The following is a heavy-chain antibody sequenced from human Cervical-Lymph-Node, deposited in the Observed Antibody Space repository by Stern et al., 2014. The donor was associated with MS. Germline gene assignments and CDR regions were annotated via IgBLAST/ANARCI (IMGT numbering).Heavy chain of an antibody. CDR2: ISSSGDTI. D-gene: IGHD5-12*01. J-gene: IGHJ3*02. V-gene: IGHV3-11*01. CDR3: VRGWEPRQEGPSGHDYDAFDI. Sequence: VHLVESGGGLVKPGGSLRLSCAASGFTFSDSYMTWIRPTPGKGLEWDSYISSSGDTIKYAESVKGRFTVSRDNAKNSLSLKMSSLRVEDPAVYYCVRGWEPRQEGPSGHDYDAFDIWGQGTMVTVSS. CDR1: GFTFSDSY.